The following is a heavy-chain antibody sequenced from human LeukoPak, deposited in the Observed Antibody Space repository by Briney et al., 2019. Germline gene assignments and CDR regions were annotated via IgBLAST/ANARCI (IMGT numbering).Heavy chain of an antibody. CDR2: INHSAST. J-gene: IGHJ4*02. Sequence: SETLSLTCAVNGGSFNGYLWSWIRQTPGKGLEWIGEINHSASTKYNPSLESRVTMSVDTSMNQFSLKLSSVTAADTAVYYCARLYYRANIDGSLYKTGLRMHYFDYWGQGTLVTVSS. D-gene: IGHD4-17*01. CDR1: GGSFNGYL. V-gene: IGHV4-34*01. CDR3: ARLYYRANIDGSLYKTGLRMHYFDY.